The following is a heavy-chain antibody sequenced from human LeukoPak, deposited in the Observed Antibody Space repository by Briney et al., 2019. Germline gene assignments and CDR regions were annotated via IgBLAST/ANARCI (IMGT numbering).Heavy chain of an antibody. Sequence: ASVKVSCKASGDSFTAYYMYWVRQAPGQGLEWLGWINCNSGGTSYAQKFQGRVIMTRDTSISTAYMELSSLRSDGTAVYYCARLSYYLDVWGKGTSVTVS. V-gene: IGHV1-2*02. D-gene: IGHD5/OR15-5a*01. CDR1: GDSFTAYY. CDR3: ARLSYYLDV. CDR2: INCNSGGT. J-gene: IGHJ6*03.